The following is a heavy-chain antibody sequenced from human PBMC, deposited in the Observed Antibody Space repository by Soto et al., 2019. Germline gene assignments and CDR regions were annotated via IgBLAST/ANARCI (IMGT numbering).Heavy chain of an antibody. CDR1: GYSFTSYW. Sequence: PGESLKISCDGSGYSFTSYWIGLVLQMPGKGLEWMGIIYPGDSDTRYSPSFQGQVTISADKSISTAYLQWSSLKASDTAMYYCASSSYGTYYYYGMDVWGQGTTVTVSS. CDR2: IYPGDSDT. J-gene: IGHJ6*02. D-gene: IGHD5-18*01. V-gene: IGHV5-51*01. CDR3: ASSSYGTYYYYGMDV.